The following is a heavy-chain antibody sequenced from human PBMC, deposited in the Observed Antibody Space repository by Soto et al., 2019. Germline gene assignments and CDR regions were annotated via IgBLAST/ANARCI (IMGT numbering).Heavy chain of an antibody. CDR1: GYTFTNNA. CDR3: ARGYDFVWGSYRSDAFDI. CDR2: LNAGNSNR. J-gene: IGHJ3*02. Sequence: GASVKVSCKASGYTFTNNAIHWVRQAPGQRLEWLGWLNAGNSNREYSQKFQGRIIMTKDTSASTAYMELSSLISEDTAVYYRARGYDFVWGSYRSDAFDIWGQGTMVTVSS. D-gene: IGHD3-16*02. V-gene: IGHV1-3*01.